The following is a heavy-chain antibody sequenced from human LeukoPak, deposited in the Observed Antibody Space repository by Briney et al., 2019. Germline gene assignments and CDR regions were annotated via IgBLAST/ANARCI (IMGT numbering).Heavy chain of an antibody. J-gene: IGHJ3*01. CDR2: IKQDGTEK. Sequence: GGSLRLSCAASGFSFTTYWMGWVRQAPGKGLEWVANIKQDGTEKYYVDSVKGRFTISRDNAKNSLYLQMNSLRDEETAVYYCARRYSSSWFKPFDLWGQGTMVTVSS. CDR3: ARRYSSSWFKPFDL. D-gene: IGHD6-13*01. V-gene: IGHV3-7*01. CDR1: GFSFTTYW.